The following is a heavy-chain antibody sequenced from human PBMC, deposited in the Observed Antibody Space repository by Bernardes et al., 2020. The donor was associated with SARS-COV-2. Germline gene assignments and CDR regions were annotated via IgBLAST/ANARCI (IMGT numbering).Heavy chain of an antibody. CDR2: FDPEDGET. CDR1: GYTLSELS. CDR3: ARGHIVTTQMGDYFDY. Sequence: CKVVGYTLSELSMHWVRQAPGKGLEWMGGFDPEDGETIYAQKFQGRVTMTEDTSTDTAYMELNSLRAEDSALYYCARGHIVTTQMGDYFDYWGQGALGTVSP. J-gene: IGHJ4*02. V-gene: IGHV1-24*01. D-gene: IGHD5-12*01.